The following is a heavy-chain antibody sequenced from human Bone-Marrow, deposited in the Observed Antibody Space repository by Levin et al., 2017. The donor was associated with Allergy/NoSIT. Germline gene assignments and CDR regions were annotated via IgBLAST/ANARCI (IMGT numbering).Heavy chain of an antibody. Sequence: SQTLSLTCTVSGGSIISTSYSWGWIRQPPGKGLEWIATIYYSGSTYYNPSLKSRVTISVDTSQNQFSLQLSSVSDADTALYYCARHILTRSYEGGFDYWGQGTLVTVSS. J-gene: IGHJ4*02. CDR2: IYYSGST. CDR3: ARHILTRSYEGGFDY. V-gene: IGHV4-39*01. D-gene: IGHD1-26*01. CDR1: GGSIISTSYS.